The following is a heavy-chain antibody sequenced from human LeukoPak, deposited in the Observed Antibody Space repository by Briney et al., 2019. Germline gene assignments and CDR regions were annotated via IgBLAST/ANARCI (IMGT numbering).Heavy chain of an antibody. Sequence: ASVKVSCKASGYTFTGYAIHWVRQAPGQGLEWMGWINPEKRDTGYAHKFQGGVTMTSDTSISTACMELSSLRSDDTAVYYCAKKVRGPSHPLDFWGQGTLVTVSS. CDR2: INPEKRDT. J-gene: IGHJ4*02. CDR3: AKKVRGPSHPLDF. D-gene: IGHD5-12*01. CDR1: GYTFTGYA. V-gene: IGHV1-2*02.